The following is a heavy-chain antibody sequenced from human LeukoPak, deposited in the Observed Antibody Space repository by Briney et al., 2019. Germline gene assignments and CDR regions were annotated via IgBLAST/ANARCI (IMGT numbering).Heavy chain of an antibody. CDR3: ARSVRRGFNFDS. CDR2: IFYGGTT. CDR1: GGSISSSSYY. D-gene: IGHD1-26*01. J-gene: IGHJ4*02. V-gene: IGHV4-39*01. Sequence: PSETLSLTCTVSGGSISSSSYYWGWIRQPPGKGLMWIGSIFYGGTTYFYPSLNSRLTISVDTSKNQFSLKLRSMTAADTAVYYCARSVRRGFNFDSWGQGTLVTVSS.